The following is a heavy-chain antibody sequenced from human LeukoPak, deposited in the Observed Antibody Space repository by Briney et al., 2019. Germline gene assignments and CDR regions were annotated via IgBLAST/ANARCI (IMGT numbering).Heavy chain of an antibody. Sequence: ASVKVSCKASGYTFTGYYMHWVRQAPGQGLEWMGWINPNSGGTNYAQKFQGRVTMTRDTSISTAYMELSRLRSDGTAVYYCARVLADPYYYYYYMEVWGKGTTVTMSS. V-gene: IGHV1-2*02. CDR2: INPNSGGT. J-gene: IGHJ6*03. CDR3: ARVLADPYYYYYYMEV. CDR1: GYTFTGYY. D-gene: IGHD3-3*02.